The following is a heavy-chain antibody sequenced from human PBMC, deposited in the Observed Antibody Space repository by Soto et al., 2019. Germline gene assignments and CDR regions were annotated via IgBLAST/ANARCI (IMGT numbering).Heavy chain of an antibody. J-gene: IGHJ3*02. CDR1: GGSISSSNW. CDR2: IHDTGRT. CDR3: ARDSDSSGYYTGDGLDI. Sequence: QVQLQESGPGRVKPSGTLSLTCAVSGGSISSSNWWSWVRQPPGKGLEWIGEIHDTGRTNYNPSLKRRVTMSVDKSKNQFSLNLSSVTAADTAVYYCARDSDSSGYYTGDGLDIWGQGTTVTVSS. V-gene: IGHV4-4*02. D-gene: IGHD3-22*01.